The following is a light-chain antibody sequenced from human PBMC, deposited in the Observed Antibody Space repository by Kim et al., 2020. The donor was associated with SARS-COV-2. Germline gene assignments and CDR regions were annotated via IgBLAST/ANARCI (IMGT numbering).Light chain of an antibody. CDR1: QSVSSN. CDR2: GAS. J-gene: IGKJ2*01. Sequence: EIVLTQSPATLSVSPGERATLSCRASQSVSSNLAWYQQRPGQAPRLLIYGASTRATGIPDRFSGSGSATDFTLTISSLQSEDSAVYYCQQYNQLPPEYTFGQGTKLEI. CDR3: QQYNQLPPEYT. V-gene: IGKV3-15*01.